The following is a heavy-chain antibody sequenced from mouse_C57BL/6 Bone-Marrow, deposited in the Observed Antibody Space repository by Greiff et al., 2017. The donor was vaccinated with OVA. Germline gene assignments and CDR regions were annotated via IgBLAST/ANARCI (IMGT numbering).Heavy chain of an antibody. Sequence: QVQLQQSGAELVKPGASVKISCKASGYAFSSYWMNWVKQRPGKGLEWIGQIYPGDGDTNYNGKFKGKATLTADKSSSTAYMQLSSLTSEDSAVYFCARHGSSYYAMDYWGQGTSVTVSS. V-gene: IGHV1-80*01. D-gene: IGHD1-1*01. CDR1: GYAFSSYW. J-gene: IGHJ4*01. CDR3: ARHGSSYYAMDY. CDR2: IYPGDGDT.